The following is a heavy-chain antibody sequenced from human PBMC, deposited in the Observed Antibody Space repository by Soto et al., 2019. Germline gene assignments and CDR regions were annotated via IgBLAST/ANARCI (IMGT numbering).Heavy chain of an antibody. Sequence: EVQLVETGGGSVQPGGSLRLSCAASGFTLRNYEMNWVRQAPGKGLEWVSKISGSNNNIYYADSVKGRFTISRDNANNSLYLQMNSLRAEDTAIYDCATEGVCGAYCYLFEYWGQGTLVTVSS. CDR2: ISGSNNNI. CDR3: ATEGVCGAYCYLFEY. D-gene: IGHD2-21*02. J-gene: IGHJ4*02. CDR1: GFTLRNYE. V-gene: IGHV3-48*03.